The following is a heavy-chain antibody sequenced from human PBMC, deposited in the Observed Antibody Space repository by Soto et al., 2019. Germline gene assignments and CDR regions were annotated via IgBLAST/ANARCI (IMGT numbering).Heavy chain of an antibody. CDR1: GFTFSTYG. V-gene: IGHV3-30*18. D-gene: IGHD4-17*01. Sequence: QVQLVESGGGEVQPGRSLTISCAASGFTFSTYGMHWVRQTPGKGLEWVAGISSDRTTKFYSDSVKGRFTISRDKFKNTLTLQMNSLRADDTAVYSCAKDLQSYGDYDYYCYGMDVWGLGPRVTVSS. CDR3: AKDLQSYGDYDYYCYGMDV. J-gene: IGHJ6*02. CDR2: ISSDRTTK.